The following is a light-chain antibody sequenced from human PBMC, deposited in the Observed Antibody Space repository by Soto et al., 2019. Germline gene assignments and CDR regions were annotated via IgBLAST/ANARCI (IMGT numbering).Light chain of an antibody. V-gene: IGKV3-20*01. CDR3: QQYHNWPPIT. Sequence: VLTQSPGTLSLTPGERATLSCSASQTVRNNYLAWYQQKPGQAPRLLIYDASSRATGIPDRFSGSGSGTEFTLTISNLQSEDFAVYFCQQYHNWPPITFGQGTRLEIK. CDR2: DAS. CDR1: QTVRNNY. J-gene: IGKJ5*01.